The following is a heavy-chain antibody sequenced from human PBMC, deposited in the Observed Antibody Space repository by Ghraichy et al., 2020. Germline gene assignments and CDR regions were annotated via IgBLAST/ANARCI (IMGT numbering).Heavy chain of an antibody. D-gene: IGHD6-13*01. CDR3: AREKYSSSWYDHYYYYYGMDV. V-gene: IGHV3-33*01. CDR1: GFTFSSYG. Sequence: GGSLRLSCAASGFTFSSYGMHWVRQAPGKGLEWVAVIWYDGSNKYYADSVKGRFTISRDNSKNTLYLQMNSLRAEDTAVYYCAREKYSSSWYDHYYYYYGMDVWGQGTTVTVSS. J-gene: IGHJ6*02. CDR2: IWYDGSNK.